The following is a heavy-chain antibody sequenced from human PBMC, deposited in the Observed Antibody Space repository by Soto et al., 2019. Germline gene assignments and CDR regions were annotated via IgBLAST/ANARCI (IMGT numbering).Heavy chain of an antibody. V-gene: IGHV3-74*01. Sequence: EVQLVESGGGLVQPGGSLRLSCAASGFTFSTYWMHWVRQAPGKGLVWVARINSDGSNTRYVDSVEGRFTISRDNAKNTLYLQMNSLRDEDTAVYYCASGVTTASAGWGWFDPWGQGTLFIVSS. CDR1: GFTFSTYW. D-gene: IGHD6-13*01. CDR2: INSDGSNT. J-gene: IGHJ5*02. CDR3: ASGVTTASAGWGWFDP.